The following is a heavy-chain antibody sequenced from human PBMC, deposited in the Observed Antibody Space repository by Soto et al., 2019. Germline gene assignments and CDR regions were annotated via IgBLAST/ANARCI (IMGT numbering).Heavy chain of an antibody. CDR1: GYTFTSYG. CDR3: ARDKEYYDFLSGYYIPHYYYYMDV. V-gene: IGHV1-18*01. J-gene: IGHJ6*03. CDR2: ISAYNGNT. D-gene: IGHD3-3*01. Sequence: ASVKVSCKASGYTFTSYGISWVRQAPGQGLEWMGWISAYNGNTNYAQKLQGRVTMTTDTSTSTAYMELRSLRSDDTAVYYCARDKEYYDFLSGYYIPHYYYYMDVWGKGTTVTGSS.